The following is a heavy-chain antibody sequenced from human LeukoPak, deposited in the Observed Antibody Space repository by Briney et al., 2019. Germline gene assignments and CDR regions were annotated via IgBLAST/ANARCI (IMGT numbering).Heavy chain of an antibody. J-gene: IGHJ4*02. CDR2: IIPIFGTA. V-gene: IGHV1-69*05. CDR1: GGTFSSYA. D-gene: IGHD1-26*01. Sequence: ASVKVSCKASGGTFSSYAISWVRQAPGQGLEWMGRIIPIFGTANYAQKFQGRVTITTDESTSTAYMELSSLRSEDTAVYYCARGALVGAIGYWGQGTLVTVSS. CDR3: ARGALVGAIGY.